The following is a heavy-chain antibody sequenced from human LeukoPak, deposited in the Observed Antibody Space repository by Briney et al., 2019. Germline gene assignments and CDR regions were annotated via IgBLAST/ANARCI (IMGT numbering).Heavy chain of an antibody. CDR3: ARHVGGGYYR. J-gene: IGHJ3*01. Sequence: SETLSLTCTVSGGSISYNYWSCIRQPPGKGLEWIGYLYYSGSTYYNPSLTSRVTMSVDTSKNQFSLKLTSVTATDTAVYYCARHVGGGYYRWGQGTMVTVSS. V-gene: IGHV4-59*08. CDR1: GGSISYNY. CDR2: LYYSGST. D-gene: IGHD3-22*01.